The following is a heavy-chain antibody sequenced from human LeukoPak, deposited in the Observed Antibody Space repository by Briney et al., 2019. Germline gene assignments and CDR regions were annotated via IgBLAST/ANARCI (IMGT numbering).Heavy chain of an antibody. CDR3: ATGGYYDSSGYSVAFDI. CDR2: FDPEDGET. J-gene: IGHJ3*02. V-gene: IGHV1-24*01. Sequence: ASVKVSCKVSGYTLTELSMHWVRQAPGKGLEWMGGFDPEDGETIYAQKFQGRVTMTEDTSTVTAYMELSSLRSEDTAVYYCATGGYYDSSGYSVAFDIWGQGTMVTVSS. D-gene: IGHD3-22*01. CDR1: GYTLTELS.